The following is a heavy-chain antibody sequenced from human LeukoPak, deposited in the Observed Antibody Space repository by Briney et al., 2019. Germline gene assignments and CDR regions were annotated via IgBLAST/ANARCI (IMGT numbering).Heavy chain of an antibody. V-gene: IGHV3-23*01. Sequence: GGSLRLSCAASGFTFSSYGMSWVRQAPGKGLEWVSAISGSGGSTYYADSVKGRFTISRDNSKNTLYLQMNSLRAEDTAVYYCAKDHRRNYYGSGSSYFDLWGRGTLVTVSS. J-gene: IGHJ2*01. CDR2: ISGSGGST. CDR3: AKDHRRNYYGSGSSYFDL. CDR1: GFTFSSYG. D-gene: IGHD3-10*01.